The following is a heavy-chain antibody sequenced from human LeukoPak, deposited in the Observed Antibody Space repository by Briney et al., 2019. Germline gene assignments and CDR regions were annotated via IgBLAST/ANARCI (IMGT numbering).Heavy chain of an antibody. D-gene: IGHD3-3*01. J-gene: IGHJ4*02. CDR3: ARPRYYDFWSVPRGGFGY. CDR2: IKPDGGEK. V-gene: IGHV3-7*01. CDR1: GFTFSNYW. Sequence: PGGSLRLSCVVSGFTFSNYWMSWVPQAPGKGLEWVANIKPDGGEKYYVDSVKGRSTISRDNSKNSLFLQMNRLRVEDTAVYYCARPRYYDFWSVPRGGFGYCGQGTLVTVSS.